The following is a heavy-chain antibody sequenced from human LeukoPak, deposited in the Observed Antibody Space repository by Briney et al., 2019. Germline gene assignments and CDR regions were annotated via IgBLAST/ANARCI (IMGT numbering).Heavy chain of an antibody. V-gene: IGHV3-30-3*01. CDR2: ISYDGSNK. D-gene: IGHD3-10*01. Sequence: PGGSLSLSCAASGFTFSSYGIHWVRQAPGKGLEWVAFISYDGSNKYYADSVKGRFTISRDNSKNTLYLQMNSLRAEDTAVYYCARDHYYGSGSYYRLIDYWGQGTLVTVSS. J-gene: IGHJ4*02. CDR1: GFTFSSYG. CDR3: ARDHYYGSGSYYRLIDY.